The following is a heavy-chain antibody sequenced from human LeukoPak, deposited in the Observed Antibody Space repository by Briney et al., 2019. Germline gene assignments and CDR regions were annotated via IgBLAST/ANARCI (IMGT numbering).Heavy chain of an antibody. D-gene: IGHD2-2*01. CDR2: IKSKTDGETT. V-gene: IGHV3-15*01. J-gene: IGHJ4*02. CDR3: TRVMAYQFLSVDS. CDR1: GFSVSNKY. Sequence: PGESLRLSCAASGFSVSNKYMSWVRQAPGKGLEWVGRIKSKTDGETTDYAAPVKGRFTISRGDSKNTVYLQMNSLKTEDTAVYSCTRVMAYQFLSVDSWGQGTLVTVSS.